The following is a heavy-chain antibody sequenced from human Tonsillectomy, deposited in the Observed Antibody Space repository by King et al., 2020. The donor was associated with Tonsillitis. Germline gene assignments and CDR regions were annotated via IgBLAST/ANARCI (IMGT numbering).Heavy chain of an antibody. V-gene: IGHV4-39*01. CDR1: GGSISGSSYY. CDR2: IYYSGST. Sequence: QLQESCPGLVKPSETLSLTCTVSGGSISGSSYYWGWIRQPPGKGLEWSGSIYYSGSTYYNPSLKSRVTTSVDTSKNQFSLSLISVTAAYTAVYFCARRGSGYGGYFDYWGQGTLVTVSS. CDR3: ARRGSGYGGYFDY. J-gene: IGHJ4*02. D-gene: IGHD5-12*01.